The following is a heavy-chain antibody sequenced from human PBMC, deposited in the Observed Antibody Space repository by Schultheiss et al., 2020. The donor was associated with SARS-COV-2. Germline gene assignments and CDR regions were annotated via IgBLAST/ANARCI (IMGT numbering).Heavy chain of an antibody. CDR2: INSDGSST. Sequence: GGSLRLSCAASGFTFSSYAMSWVRQAPGKGLEWVSRINSDGSSTSYADSVKGRFTISRDNAKNSLYLQMNSLRAEDTAVYYCARGGQWLARFLDYWGQGTLVTVSS. V-gene: IGHV3-23*01. D-gene: IGHD6-19*01. J-gene: IGHJ4*02. CDR3: ARGGQWLARFLDY. CDR1: GFTFSSYA.